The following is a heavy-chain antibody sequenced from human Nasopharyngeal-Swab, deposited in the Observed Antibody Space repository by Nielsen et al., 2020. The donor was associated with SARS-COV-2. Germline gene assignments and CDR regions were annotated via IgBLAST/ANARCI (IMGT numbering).Heavy chain of an antibody. CDR2: IKQGGGEQ. J-gene: IGHJ3*02. D-gene: IGHD2-21*02. V-gene: IGHV3-7*04. CDR3: ARESVVTGMGDAADI. Sequence: GGSLRLSCAASGFPFSNYYMTWVRQPPGKGLEWVANIKQGGGEQFYVDSVKGRFTISRDNAKNSLYLQMNSLRSEDTAVYYCARESVVTGMGDAADIWGRGTMVTVSS. CDR1: GFPFSNYY.